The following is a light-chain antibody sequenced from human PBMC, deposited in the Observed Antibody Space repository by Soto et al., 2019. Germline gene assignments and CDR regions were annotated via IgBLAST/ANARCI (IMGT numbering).Light chain of an antibody. CDR3: CSYAGSSTWV. CDR2: EVS. J-gene: IGLJ1*01. V-gene: IGLV2-23*02. CDR1: SSDVGSYNL. Sequence: QSALTQPASVSGSPGQSITISCTGTSSDVGSYNLVSWYQQHPGKVPKIMIYEVSKRPSGAPNRFSGSKSGNTASLTISGLQAEDEADYCCCSYAGSSTWVFGTGTKVTVL.